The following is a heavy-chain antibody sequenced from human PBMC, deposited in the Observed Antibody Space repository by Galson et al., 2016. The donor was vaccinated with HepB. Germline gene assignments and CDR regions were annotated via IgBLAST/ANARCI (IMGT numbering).Heavy chain of an antibody. CDR2: LYNGRT. V-gene: IGHV4-39*01. D-gene: IGHD3-3*01. CDR1: GGSISSSTYY. CDR3: ATLDFWSGYFYYGMDV. Sequence: SETLSLTCTVSGGSISSSTYYWGWIRQPPGKGLEWIGSLYNGRTYYNPSLKSRVTISVDTSKNQFSLKLSSVTAADTAVYYCATLDFWSGYFYYGMDVWGKGTTFTVSS. J-gene: IGHJ6*04.